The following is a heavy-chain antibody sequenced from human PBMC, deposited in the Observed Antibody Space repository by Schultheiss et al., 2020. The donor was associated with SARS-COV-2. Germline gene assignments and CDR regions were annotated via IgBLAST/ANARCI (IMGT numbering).Heavy chain of an antibody. CDR3: AREEGRFLEWYMNYYYFSGMDV. D-gene: IGHD3-3*01. CDR1: GYTFTGYY. Sequence: ASVKVSCKASGYTFTGYYMHWVRQAPGQGLEWMGRINPNSGGTNYAQKFQGRVTMTRDTSISTAYMELSRLRSDDTAVYYCAREEGRFLEWYMNYYYFSGMDVWGKGTTVTVSS. CDR2: INPNSGGT. V-gene: IGHV1-2*06. J-gene: IGHJ6*04.